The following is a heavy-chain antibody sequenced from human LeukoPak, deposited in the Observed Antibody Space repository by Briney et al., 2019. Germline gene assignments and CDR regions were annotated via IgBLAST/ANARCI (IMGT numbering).Heavy chain of an antibody. V-gene: IGHV1-69*10. D-gene: IGHD3-10*01. CDR3: AKAQVSRGFNYSDP. CDR1: GGNFSSYA. J-gene: IGHJ5*02. CDR2: IIPIFNIV. Sequence: ASVKVSCKASGGNFSSYAINWVRQAPGQGLEWMGGIIPIFNIVNYAQKFKGRVTIMVDKPTNIVYLEVSSLRSEATAVYYCAKAQVSRGFNYSDPWGQGTLVTVSS.